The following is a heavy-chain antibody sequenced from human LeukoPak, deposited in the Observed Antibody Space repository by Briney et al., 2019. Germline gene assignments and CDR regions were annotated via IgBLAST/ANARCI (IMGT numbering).Heavy chain of an antibody. V-gene: IGHV4-39*01. CDR1: GGSISSSSHY. CDR2: IYYSGTT. CDR3: VRWQSGSMFHPP. Sequence: SETLSLTCTVSGGSISSSSHYWGWIRQPPGKGLEWIGSIYYSGTTAYNPSLKSRVTISVDTSKNQFSLKLSSVTAADTAVYYCVRWQSGSMFHPPWGQGSLVTVSS. D-gene: IGHD3-10*02. J-gene: IGHJ5*02.